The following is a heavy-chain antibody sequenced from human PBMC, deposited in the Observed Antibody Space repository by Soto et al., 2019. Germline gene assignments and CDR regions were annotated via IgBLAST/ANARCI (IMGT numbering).Heavy chain of an antibody. CDR3: SGDSSGWRLNS. CDR1: GFTFSSYG. CDR2: ISYDGSNK. D-gene: IGHD6-19*01. V-gene: IGHV3-30*03. Sequence: QVQLVESGGGVVQPGRSLRLSCAASGFTFSSYGMHWVRQAPGRGLEWVAVISYDGSNKYYADSVEGRFTISRDNSKNTLYRQMNSLRAEATAVYYCSGDSSGWRLNSWGQGTLVTVSS. J-gene: IGHJ4*02.